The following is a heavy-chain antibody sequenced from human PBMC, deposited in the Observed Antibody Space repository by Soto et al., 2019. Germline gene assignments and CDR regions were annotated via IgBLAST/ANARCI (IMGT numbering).Heavy chain of an antibody. Sequence: QVQLLQSGAELKRPGSSVKVSCKASGETFSTFAITWVRQAPGHGPEWMGGIIPLFGTAHYARRFEDRVTMTADESTRTAYMELRSLTSEDTAIYYCARGSPCSTTTCSLNDVWFDPWGQGTLVTVST. J-gene: IGHJ5*02. CDR3: ARGSPCSTTTCSLNDVWFDP. CDR1: GETFSTFA. CDR2: IIPLFGTA. V-gene: IGHV1-69*01. D-gene: IGHD1-1*01.